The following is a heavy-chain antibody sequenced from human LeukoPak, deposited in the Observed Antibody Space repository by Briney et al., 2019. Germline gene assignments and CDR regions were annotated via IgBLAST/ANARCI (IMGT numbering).Heavy chain of an antibody. CDR2: MNPNSGNT. D-gene: IGHD3-10*01. V-gene: IGHV1-8*01. CDR1: GYTFTSYD. J-gene: IGHJ4*02. CDR3: ARGSGVSYYYGSESSDFDY. Sequence: ASVKVSCKASGYTFTSYDINWVRQATGQGLEWMGWMNPNSGNTGYAQKFQGRVTMTRNTSISTAYMELSSLRSEDTAVYYCARGSGVSYYYGSESSDFDYWGQGTLVTVSS.